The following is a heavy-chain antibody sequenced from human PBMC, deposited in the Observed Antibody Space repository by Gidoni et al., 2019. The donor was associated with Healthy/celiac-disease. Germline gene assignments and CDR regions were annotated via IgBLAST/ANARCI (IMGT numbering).Heavy chain of an antibody. Sequence: QVQLVQSGAEVKNPGSPVKVSGKPSGRTLGCYAISWGRQAPGQGVAWRGGIIPIFGTENYAQKFQVRVTITADESTSTAYMELVSLRSEDTAVYYCARVRPDEPVATAYFDYWGQGTLVTVSS. J-gene: IGHJ4*02. V-gene: IGHV1-69*01. CDR1: GRTLGCYA. CDR2: IIPIFGTE. CDR3: ARVRPDEPVATAYFDY. D-gene: IGHD5-12*01.